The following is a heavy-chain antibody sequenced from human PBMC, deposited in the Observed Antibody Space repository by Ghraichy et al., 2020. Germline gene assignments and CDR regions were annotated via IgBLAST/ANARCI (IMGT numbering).Heavy chain of an antibody. J-gene: IGHJ2*01. V-gene: IGHV4-34*01. Sequence: SETLSLTCAVYGGSFSGYYWSWIRQPPGKGLEWIGEIHHSGSTNYNPSLKSRVTISVDTSKNQFSLKLNSVTAADTAVYYCARHMAARIVPLERYFDLWGRGTLVTVSS. CDR3: ARHMAARIVPLERYFDL. CDR2: IHHSGST. D-gene: IGHD6-6*01. CDR1: GGSFSGYY.